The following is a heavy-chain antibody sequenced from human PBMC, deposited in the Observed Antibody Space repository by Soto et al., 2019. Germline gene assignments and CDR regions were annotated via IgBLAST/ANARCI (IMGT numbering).Heavy chain of an antibody. CDR1: GFTFSNYN. J-gene: IGHJ4*02. CDR2: ISSSSTI. D-gene: IGHD3-3*01. CDR3: AREFFYDY. Sequence: EVQLVESGGGLVQPGGSLRLSCAASGFTFSNYNMNWVRQAPGKGLEWVSYISSSSTIYYADSVKGRFTISRDNAKNSLYLQMNSLRDDDTAVYYCAREFFYDYWGQGILVTVSS. V-gene: IGHV3-48*02.